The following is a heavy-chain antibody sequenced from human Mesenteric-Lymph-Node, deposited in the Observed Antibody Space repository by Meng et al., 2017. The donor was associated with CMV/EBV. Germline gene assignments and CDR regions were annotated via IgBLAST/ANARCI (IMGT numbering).Heavy chain of an antibody. Sequence: FTNYDINGVRQAPGQGPEWMGWMNPNSANSGYAPKFQGRVTMTRNTSIRTAYMELSSLRSDDTAVFYCARGLATNNHVVAPAVHLDPWGQGTLVTVSS. J-gene: IGHJ5*02. CDR2: MNPNSANS. V-gene: IGHV1-8*02. CDR1: FTNYD. D-gene: IGHD2-2*01. CDR3: ARGLATNNHVVAPAVHLDP.